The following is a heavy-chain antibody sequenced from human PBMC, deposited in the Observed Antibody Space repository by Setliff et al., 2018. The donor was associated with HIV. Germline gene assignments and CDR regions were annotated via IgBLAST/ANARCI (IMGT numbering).Heavy chain of an antibody. CDR3: ARGRFVGFDY. CDR1: GGSFSGYY. V-gene: IGHV4-34*01. CDR2: INGNGST. J-gene: IGHJ4*02. Sequence: SETLSLTCAVYGGSFSGYYWSWIRQPPGKGLEWIGEINGNGSTNYNPSLKSRVTISVDTSKNQFSLKLSSVTAADTAVYYCARGRFVGFDYWGQGTLVTVSS. D-gene: IGHD3-16*02.